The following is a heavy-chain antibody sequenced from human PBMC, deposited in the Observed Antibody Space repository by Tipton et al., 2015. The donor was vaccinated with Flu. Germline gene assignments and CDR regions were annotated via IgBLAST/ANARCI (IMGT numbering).Heavy chain of an antibody. V-gene: IGHV1-18*01. J-gene: IGHJ4*02. CDR3: ARVGAIFGEVTARRRGDLDF. CDR2: IGPYNGDT. Sequence: QLVQSGAEVKKPGASVKVSCKASGYNFNTYAISWMRQAPGQGLEWMGWIGPYNGDTKFAQNVQGRVTMTTDTSTSTAYMELRGLRSDDTGMYYCARVGAIFGEVTARRRGDLDFWGQGTLVSVSS. D-gene: IGHD3-3*02. CDR1: GYNFNTYA.